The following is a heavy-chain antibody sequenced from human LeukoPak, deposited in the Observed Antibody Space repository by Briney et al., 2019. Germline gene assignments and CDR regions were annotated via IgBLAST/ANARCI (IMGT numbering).Heavy chain of an antibody. CDR2: ISAYNGNT. J-gene: IGHJ6*03. D-gene: IGHD6-13*01. CDR1: GYTFTSYG. V-gene: IGHV1-18*01. CDR3: ARDLWAAAGRNYYYYYMDV. Sequence: ASVKVSCKASGYTFTSYGISWVRQAPGQGLEWMGWISAYNGNTNYAQKLQGRVTMTTDTSTSTAYMELRSLRSDDTAVYYCARDLWAAAGRNYYYYYMDVWGKGTTVTVSS.